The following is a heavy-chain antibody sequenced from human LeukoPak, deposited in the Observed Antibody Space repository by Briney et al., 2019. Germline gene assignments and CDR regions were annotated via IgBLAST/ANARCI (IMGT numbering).Heavy chain of an antibody. Sequence: PSETLSLISAVYGGSFSGYYWSWIRQSPGKGLEWIGEIKYTGSTNYNPSVKSRVTISGDTSKNQFSLHLSSVTAADTAVYYCARLGYCSGGSCNSYFQHWGQGTLVTVSS. J-gene: IGHJ1*01. CDR1: GGSFSGYY. CDR3: ARLGYCSGGSCNSYFQH. D-gene: IGHD2-15*01. CDR2: IKYTGST. V-gene: IGHV4-34*01.